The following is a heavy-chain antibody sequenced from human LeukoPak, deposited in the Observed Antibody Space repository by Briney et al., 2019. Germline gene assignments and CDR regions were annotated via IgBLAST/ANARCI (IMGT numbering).Heavy chain of an antibody. CDR3: ASLGDYYYYYYMDV. CDR2: ISAYNGDT. D-gene: IGHD3-16*01. Sequence: ASVKVSCKASGYTFTSYGINWVRQAPGQGLEWMGWISAYNGDTNYAQKLQGRVTMTTDTSTSTAYMELRSLRSDDTAVYYCASLGDYYYYYYMDVWGKGTTVTVSS. J-gene: IGHJ6*03. CDR1: GYTFTSYG. V-gene: IGHV1-18*01.